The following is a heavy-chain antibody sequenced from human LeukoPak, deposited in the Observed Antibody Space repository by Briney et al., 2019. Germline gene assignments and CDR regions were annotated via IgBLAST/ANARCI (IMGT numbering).Heavy chain of an antibody. D-gene: IGHD2-2*01. V-gene: IGHV4-34*01. CDR2: INHSGST. Sequence: SETLSLTCAVYGGSFSGYYWSWIRQPPGKGLEWIGEINHSGSTNYNPSLKSRVTISVDTSKNQFSLKLSSVTAADTAVYYCARGAEDIVVVPAAGSWFDPWGQGTLVTVSS. J-gene: IGHJ5*02. CDR3: ARGAEDIVVVPAAGSWFDP. CDR1: GGSFSGYY.